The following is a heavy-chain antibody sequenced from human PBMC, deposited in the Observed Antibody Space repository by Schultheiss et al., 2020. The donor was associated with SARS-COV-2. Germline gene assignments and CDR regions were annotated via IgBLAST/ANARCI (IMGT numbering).Heavy chain of an antibody. CDR2: ISDDGGST. CDR1: GFTYSTYT. V-gene: IGHV3-23*01. J-gene: IGHJ6*03. Sequence: GGSLRLSCAASGFTYSTYTMNWVRQAPGKGLEWVSTISDDGGSTYYADSVKGRFTISRHNSKNTLYLQMNSLRAEDTAVYYCARVVAQGLVYYYYYMDVWGKGTTVTVSS. D-gene: IGHD6-19*01. CDR3: ARVVAQGLVYYYYYMDV.